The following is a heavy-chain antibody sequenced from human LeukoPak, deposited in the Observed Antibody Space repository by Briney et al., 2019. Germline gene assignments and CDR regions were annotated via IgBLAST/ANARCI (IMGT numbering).Heavy chain of an antibody. CDR1: GFTFSSYA. CDR2: IDRDGSRI. CDR3: VRGNDYGGPHY. D-gene: IGHD4-23*01. V-gene: IGHV3-74*01. Sequence: GGSLRLSCAASGFTFSSYAMHWVRQAPGKGLVWVSRIDRDGSRINYADSVKGRFTISRDNGKNTLFLQMNSLRAEDAAVYYCVRGNDYGGPHYWGQGTLVTVSS. J-gene: IGHJ4*02.